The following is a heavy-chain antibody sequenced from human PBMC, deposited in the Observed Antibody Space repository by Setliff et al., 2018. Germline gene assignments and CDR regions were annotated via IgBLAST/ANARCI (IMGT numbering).Heavy chain of an antibody. V-gene: IGHV4-38-2*01. D-gene: IGHD5-12*01. CDR2: IYHSGST. CDR1: GYSISSGYY. CDR3: ARRLSGLREFGY. J-gene: IGHJ4*02. Sequence: SETLSLTCAVSGYSISSGYYWGWIRQPPGKGLEWIGSIYHSGSTYYNPSLKSRITISVDTSKNQFSLKLSSVTAADTAVYYCARRLSGLREFGYWGQGTLVTVSS.